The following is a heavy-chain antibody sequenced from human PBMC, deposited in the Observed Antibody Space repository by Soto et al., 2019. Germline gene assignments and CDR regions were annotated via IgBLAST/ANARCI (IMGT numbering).Heavy chain of an antibody. CDR2: IWSDGSDK. V-gene: IGHV3-33*01. CDR1: GFTFSMYG. D-gene: IGHD5-18*01. CDR3: ARAPSLSGDTAYYDLDV. Sequence: QVQLVESGGGVVQPGRSLRLSCAASGFTFSMYGMHWVRQAPGKGLEWVAVIWSDGSDKHYTDSVKGRFTISRDNSKKMLYLQMNNLSAEDTARYCCARAPSLSGDTAYYDLDVWGQGTTVTVSS. J-gene: IGHJ6*02.